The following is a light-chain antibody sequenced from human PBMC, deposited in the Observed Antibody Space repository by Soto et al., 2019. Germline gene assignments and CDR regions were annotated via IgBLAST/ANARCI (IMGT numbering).Light chain of an antibody. Sequence: EIVLTQSPATLSLSPGERATLSCSASQSVSSYLAWYQQKPGQAPRLLIYDASNRATCIPARFSGSGSGTDFTRTISSLEPEDFAVYYCQQRSNWITFGQGTRLEIK. CDR1: QSVSSY. CDR3: QQRSNWIT. J-gene: IGKJ5*01. V-gene: IGKV3-11*01. CDR2: DAS.